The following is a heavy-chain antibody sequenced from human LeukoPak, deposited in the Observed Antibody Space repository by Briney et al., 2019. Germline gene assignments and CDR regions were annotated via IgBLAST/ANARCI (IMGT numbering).Heavy chain of an antibody. CDR2: VSYDGSNS. CDR1: GFIFSNYG. Sequence: GGSLRLSCAAPGFIFSNYGMHWVPQAPGKGLEWLAVVSYDGSNSLYADSVKGRFTITTDNSKNPLYLQMNSLRAEDTAVYHCAIWGVLRSARFDYWGQGTLVTVSS. D-gene: IGHD5-12*01. CDR3: AIWGVLRSARFDY. J-gene: IGHJ4*02. V-gene: IGHV3-33*01.